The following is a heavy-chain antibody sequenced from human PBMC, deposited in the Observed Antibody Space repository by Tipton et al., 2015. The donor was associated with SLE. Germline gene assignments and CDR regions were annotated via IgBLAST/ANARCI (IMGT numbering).Heavy chain of an antibody. V-gene: IGHV3-64*04. D-gene: IGHD6-6*01. CDR1: GFTFSTYA. CDR2: ISSNGDST. J-gene: IGHJ4*02. CDR3: ARDLSSSSY. Sequence: SLRLSCSASGFTFSTYALHWVRQAPGKGLEYVSAISSNGDSTYYADSVKGRFIISRDNSKNTLYLQMNSLRAEDTAVYYCARDLSSSSYWGQGTLVTVSS.